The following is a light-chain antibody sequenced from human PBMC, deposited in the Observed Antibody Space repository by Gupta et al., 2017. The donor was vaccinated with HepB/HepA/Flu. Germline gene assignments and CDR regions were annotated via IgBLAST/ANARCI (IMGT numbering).Light chain of an antibody. V-gene: IGKV1-27*01. Sequence: DIQMTQSPSSLSASVGDRITITCRASQGISNYLAWYRQKPGKIPQLLIYGASTLQSGVPSRFTGSGYGTDFTLTMSSLQPEDFATYYCQKERNARTFGSGAK. CDR3: QKERNART. CDR1: QGISNY. CDR2: GAS. J-gene: IGKJ1*01.